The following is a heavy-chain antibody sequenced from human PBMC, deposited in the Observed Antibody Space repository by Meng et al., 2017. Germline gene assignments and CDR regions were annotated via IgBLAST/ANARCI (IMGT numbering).Heavy chain of an antibody. Sequence: SETLSLTCAVSGYSISSGYYWGWIRQPPGKGLEWIGSIYHSGSTYYNPSLKSRVTISVDTSKNQFSLKLSSVTAADTAVYYCARDESYGGNSLDYWGQGTLVTVPQ. D-gene: IGHD4-23*01. J-gene: IGHJ4*02. CDR2: IYHSGST. CDR3: ARDESYGGNSLDY. V-gene: IGHV4-38-2*02. CDR1: GYSISSGYY.